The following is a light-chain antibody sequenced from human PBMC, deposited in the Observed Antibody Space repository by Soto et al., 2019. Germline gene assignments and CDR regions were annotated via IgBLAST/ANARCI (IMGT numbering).Light chain of an antibody. V-gene: IGKV3-20*01. J-gene: IGKJ5*01. CDR1: QSVISNY. CDR3: QQYGSSPPIS. Sequence: EIVLTQSPGTLSLSPGERATLSCRASQSVISNYLAWYQQKPGQAPRLLIYGVFSRATGIPDKFSGSGSGTDFTLTISRLEPEDFAVYYCQQYGSSPPISFGQGTRLEIK. CDR2: GVF.